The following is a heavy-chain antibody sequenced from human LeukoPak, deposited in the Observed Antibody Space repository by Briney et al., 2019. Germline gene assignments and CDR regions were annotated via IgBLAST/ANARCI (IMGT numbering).Heavy chain of an antibody. CDR2: ISYDGSNK. J-gene: IGHJ4*02. Sequence: PGGSLRLSCAASGFTFSSYAMHWVRKAPGKGLEWVAVISYDGSNKYYADSVKGRFTISRDNSKNTLYLQMNSLRAEDTAVYYCASISTEHDFDYWGQGTLVTVSS. CDR1: GFTFSSYA. CDR3: ASISTEHDFDY. V-gene: IGHV3-30-3*01. D-gene: IGHD1-14*01.